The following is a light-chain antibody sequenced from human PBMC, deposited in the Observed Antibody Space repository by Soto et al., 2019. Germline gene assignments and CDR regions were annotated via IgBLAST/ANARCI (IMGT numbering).Light chain of an antibody. V-gene: IGKV1-27*01. Sequence: DIQMTQSPSSLSASVGDRVTITCRATQGISNYLAWYQQKPGKVPKLLIYAASTLQSGVPSRFSGSGSGTDFTLSISSLQPEDVATYYCQRHISAPFTFGPGTNVDIK. CDR3: QRHISAPFT. J-gene: IGKJ3*01. CDR1: QGISNY. CDR2: AAS.